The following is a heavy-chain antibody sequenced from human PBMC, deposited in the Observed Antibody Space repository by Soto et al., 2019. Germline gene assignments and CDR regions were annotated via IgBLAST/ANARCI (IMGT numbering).Heavy chain of an antibody. D-gene: IGHD3-22*01. V-gene: IGHV3-23*01. J-gene: IGHJ2*01. CDR1: GFTFSSYA. CDR2: ISGSGGST. Sequence: EVQLLESGGGLVQPGGSLRLSCAASGFTFSSYAMSWVRQAPGKGLEWVSAISGSGGSTYYADSVKGRFTISRDNSKNTLYLQMNSLRAEDTAVYYCAKARVTMIVVVTLHLPFGYFDLWGRGTLVTVSS. CDR3: AKARVTMIVVVTLHLPFGYFDL.